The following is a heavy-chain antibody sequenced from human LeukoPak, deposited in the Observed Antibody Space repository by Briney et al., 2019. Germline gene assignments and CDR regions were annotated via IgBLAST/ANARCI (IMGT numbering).Heavy chain of an antibody. CDR2: IYSGGST. J-gene: IGHJ6*02. CDR3: ARGPLPLYYGMDV. Sequence: GGSLRLSCAASGFTVSSNYMSWVRQAPGKGLEWVSVIYSGGSTYYADSVKGRFTISRDNSKNTLYLQMNSLRAEDTAVYYCARGPLPLYYGMDVWGQGTTVTVSS. CDR1: GFTVSSNY. V-gene: IGHV3-66*01.